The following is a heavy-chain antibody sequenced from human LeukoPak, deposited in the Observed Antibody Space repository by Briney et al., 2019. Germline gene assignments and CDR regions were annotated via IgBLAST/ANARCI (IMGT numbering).Heavy chain of an antibody. J-gene: IGHJ4*02. Sequence: ASVKVSRKASGGTFSSYTISWVRQAPGQGLEWMGRIIPILGIANYAQKFQGRVTITADKSTSTAYMELSSLRSEDTAVYYCARSFGIAYTGVWGQGTLVTVSS. V-gene: IGHV1-69*02. CDR2: IIPILGIA. D-gene: IGHD2-2*02. CDR1: GGTFSSYT. CDR3: ARSFGIAYTGV.